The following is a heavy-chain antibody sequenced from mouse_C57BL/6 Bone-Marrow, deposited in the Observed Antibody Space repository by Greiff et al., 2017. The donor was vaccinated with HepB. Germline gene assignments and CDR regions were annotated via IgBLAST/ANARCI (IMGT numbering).Heavy chain of an antibody. CDR3: ARGGIGDY. V-gene: IGHV1-19*01. D-gene: IGHD2-14*01. CDR1: GYTFTDYY. Sequence: EVQLQQSGPVLVKPGASVKMSFKASGYTFTDYYMNWVKQSHGKSLEWIGVINPYNGGTSYNQKFKGKATLTVDKSSCTAYMELNSLTSEDSAVYYCARGGIGDYWGQGTTLTVSS. J-gene: IGHJ2*01. CDR2: INPYNGGT.